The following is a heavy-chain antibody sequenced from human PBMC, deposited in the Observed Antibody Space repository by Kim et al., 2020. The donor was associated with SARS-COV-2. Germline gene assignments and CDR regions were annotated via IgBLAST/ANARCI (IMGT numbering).Heavy chain of an antibody. Sequence: ASVKVSCKASGFTSTYYSIHWVRQAPGQGLEWMGGINPNTGAIISAQKFQGRVALTLDTSSRTTYMDLNRLTSDDTAIYYCAREPLVIDFYHYGMDGWGQ. CDR2: INPNTGAI. CDR1: GFTSTYYS. V-gene: IGHV1-2*02. D-gene: IGHD6-6*01. CDR3: AREPLVIDFYHYGMDG. J-gene: IGHJ6*02.